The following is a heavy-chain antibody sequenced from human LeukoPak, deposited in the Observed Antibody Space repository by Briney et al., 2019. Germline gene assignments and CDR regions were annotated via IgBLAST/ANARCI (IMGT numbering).Heavy chain of an antibody. V-gene: IGHV3-66*02. Sequence: GRSLRLSCAASGFTFSSYAMSWVRQAPGKGLEWVSVIYSGGSTYYADSVKGRFTISRDNSKNTLYLQMNSLRAEDTAVYYCARDGGKMAYFDYWGQGTLVTVSS. CDR3: ARDGGKMAYFDY. CDR1: GFTFSSYA. CDR2: IYSGGST. D-gene: IGHD5-24*01. J-gene: IGHJ4*02.